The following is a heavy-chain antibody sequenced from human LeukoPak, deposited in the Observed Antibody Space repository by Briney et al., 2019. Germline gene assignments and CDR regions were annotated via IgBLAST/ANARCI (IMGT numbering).Heavy chain of an antibody. V-gene: IGHV5-51*01. D-gene: IGHD6-25*01. CDR2: IYPGDSDT. CDR3: ARAASEKGAFDT. Sequence: PGESLRISCKDSGYSFTNYWIGWVRQMPGKGLEWMGVIYPGDSDTRYSPSFQGQVTISADKSINTAYLPWSTLKASDSAIYYCARAASEKGAFDTWGQGTMVTVSS. CDR1: GYSFTNYW. J-gene: IGHJ3*02.